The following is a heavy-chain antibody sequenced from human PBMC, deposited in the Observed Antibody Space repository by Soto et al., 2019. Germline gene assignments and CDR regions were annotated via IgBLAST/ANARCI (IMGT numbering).Heavy chain of an antibody. V-gene: IGHV4-59*01. CDR1: GGSISSYY. CDR2: IYYSGST. Sequence: PSETLSLTCTVSGGSISSYYWSWIRQPPGKGLEWIGYIYYSGSTNYNPSLKSRVTISVDTSKNQFSLKLSSVTAADTAVYYCATTIAAAGILGSNYYYGMDVWGQGTTVTVSS. J-gene: IGHJ6*02. CDR3: ATTIAAAGILGSNYYYGMDV. D-gene: IGHD6-13*01.